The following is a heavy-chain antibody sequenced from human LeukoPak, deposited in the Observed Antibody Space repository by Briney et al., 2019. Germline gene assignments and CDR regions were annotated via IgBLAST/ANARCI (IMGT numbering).Heavy chain of an antibody. V-gene: IGHV1-18*01. CDR2: ISAYNGNT. J-gene: IGHJ4*02. D-gene: IGHD6-13*01. CDR3: ARGDQKQQLVDY. CDR1: GYTFTSYG. Sequence: ASVKVSCKASGYTFTSYGISWVRQAPGQGLEWMGWISAYNGNTNYAQKLQGGVTMTTDTSTSTAYMELRSLRSEDTAVYYCARGDQKQQLVDYWGQGTLVTVSS.